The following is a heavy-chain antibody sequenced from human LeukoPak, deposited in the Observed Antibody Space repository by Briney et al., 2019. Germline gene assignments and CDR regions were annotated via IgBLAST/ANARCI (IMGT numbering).Heavy chain of an antibody. CDR2: IYYSGST. V-gene: IGHV4-39*07. D-gene: IGHD3-22*01. Sequence: SETLSLTCTVSGGSISSSSYYWGWIRQPPGKGLEWIGSIYYSGSTNYNPSLKSRVTISVDTSKNQFSLKLSSVTAADTAVYYCARLEIVTCAFDIWGQGTMVTVSS. CDR1: GGSISSSSYY. CDR3: ARLEIVTCAFDI. J-gene: IGHJ3*02.